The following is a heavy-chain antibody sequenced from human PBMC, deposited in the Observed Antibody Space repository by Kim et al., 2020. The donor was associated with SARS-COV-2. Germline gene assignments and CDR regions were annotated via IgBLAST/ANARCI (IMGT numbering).Heavy chain of an antibody. CDR2: FSWNSGSI. V-gene: IGHV3-9*01. J-gene: IGHJ4*02. CDR3: AKLNIDWFDY. D-gene: IGHD3-9*01. Sequence: GGSLRLSCAASGFTFDDYAMHWVRQAPGKGLEWVSGFSWNSGSIGYADSVKGRFTISRDNAKNSLYLQMNSLRAEDTALYYCAKLNIDWFDYWGQGTLVTVSS. CDR1: GFTFDDYA.